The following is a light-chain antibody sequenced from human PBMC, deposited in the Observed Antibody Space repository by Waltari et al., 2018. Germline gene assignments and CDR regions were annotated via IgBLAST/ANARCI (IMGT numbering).Light chain of an antibody. V-gene: IGLV1-40*01. CDR3: QSYDSSLSGSRV. CDR1: SSHIRAGDA. CDR2: GNS. J-gene: IGLJ2*01. Sequence: QSVLTHPPSVTGAPGQRVAISRTGSSSHIRAGDAVQIYQQPPGTAPKLLMYGNSNLPSGVPDRFSGSKSGTSASLAITGLQAEDEAEYYCQSYDSSLSGSRVFGGGTKLTVL.